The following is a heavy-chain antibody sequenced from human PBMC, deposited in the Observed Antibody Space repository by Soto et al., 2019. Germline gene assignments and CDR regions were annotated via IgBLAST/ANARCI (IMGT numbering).Heavy chain of an antibody. V-gene: IGHV3-15*07. J-gene: IGHJ4*01. CDR2: IKSKTDGGTP. Sequence: GGSLRLSCAASGFTFSNAWINWVRQAPGKGLEWVGRIKSKTDGGTPDYAAPVKGRFAISRDDSKNMVYLQMNSLKTEDTGINYFTTVSYSSIIVVRFDYWGHGTLVTGSS. D-gene: IGHD3-22*01. CDR3: TTVSYSSIIVVRFDY. CDR1: GFTFSNAW.